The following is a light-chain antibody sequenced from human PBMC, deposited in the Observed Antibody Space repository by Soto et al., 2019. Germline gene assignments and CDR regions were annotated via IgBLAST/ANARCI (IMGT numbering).Light chain of an antibody. J-gene: IGKJ1*01. CDR2: GAS. CDR1: QSIGTY. V-gene: IGKV1-39*01. Sequence: DIQVTQSPSSLSASVGDRVTITCRASQSIGTYLNWYHQKPGKAPQLLIYGASTLQSGVPSRFSPSGWRRDFTLTINSLQPEDFGTYSCQQSYSNPTFGPGTKV. CDR3: QQSYSNPT.